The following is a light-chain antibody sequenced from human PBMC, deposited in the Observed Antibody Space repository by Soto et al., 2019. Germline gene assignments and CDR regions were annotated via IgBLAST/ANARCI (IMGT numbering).Light chain of an antibody. Sequence: QSALTQPPSVSGSPGQSVTISCTGSSSDVGAYNYVCWYQQHPGKPPKLLISEVTKRPSGVPDRFSGSKSGNTASLTVSGLQAEDEAHYYCSSYAANNGGVFGGGTQLTVL. V-gene: IGLV2-8*01. CDR2: EVT. CDR1: SSDVGAYNY. J-gene: IGLJ2*01. CDR3: SSYAANNGGV.